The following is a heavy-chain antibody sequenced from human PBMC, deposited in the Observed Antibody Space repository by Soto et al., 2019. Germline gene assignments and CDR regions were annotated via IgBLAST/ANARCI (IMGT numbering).Heavy chain of an antibody. V-gene: IGHV1-18*01. CDR1: GYTFTSYG. CDR3: ARDRVLYCSGGSCYPTKYDD. D-gene: IGHD2-15*01. CDR2: ISAYNGNT. J-gene: IGHJ4*02. Sequence: ASVKVSCKASGYTFTSYGISWVRQAPGQGLEWMGWISAYNGNTNYAQKLQGRVTMTTDTSTSTAYMELRSLRSDDTAVYYCARDRVLYCSGGSCYPTKYDDWRQGPLGTVSS.